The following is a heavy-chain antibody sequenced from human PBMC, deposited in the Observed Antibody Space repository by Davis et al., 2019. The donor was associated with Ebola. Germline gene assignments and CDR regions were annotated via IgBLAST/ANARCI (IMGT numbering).Heavy chain of an antibody. J-gene: IGHJ4*02. D-gene: IGHD6-13*01. CDR1: GFTFSGST. CDR2: IRSKANSYAT. CDR3: AKWVRQLVPTFDY. Sequence: GESLKITCAGSGFTFSGSTMHWVRQASGKGLEWVGRIRSKANSYATVYNESVKGRFTISRDDAKNTAYLQMNSLKTEDTAVYYCAKWVRQLVPTFDYWGQGTLVTVSS. V-gene: IGHV3-73*01.